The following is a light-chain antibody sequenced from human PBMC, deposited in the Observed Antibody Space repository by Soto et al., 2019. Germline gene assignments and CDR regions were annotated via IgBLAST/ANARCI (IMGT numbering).Light chain of an antibody. CDR2: GAS. Sequence: EIVLTQSPGTLSLSPGERATLSCRASQSVSSSYLAWYQQKPGQAPRLLIYGASSRATGIPDRFSGSGSGTDLTLTISRLEPEDFAVYYCQQYGSSSWTFGKGTKVDIK. CDR1: QSVSSSY. V-gene: IGKV3-20*01. J-gene: IGKJ1*01. CDR3: QQYGSSSWT.